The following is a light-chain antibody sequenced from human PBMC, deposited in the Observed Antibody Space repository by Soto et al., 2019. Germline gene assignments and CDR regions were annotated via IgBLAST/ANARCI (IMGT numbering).Light chain of an antibody. CDR1: QSISSY. J-gene: IGKJ4*01. Sequence: DIQMTQSPSSLSASVGDRVTITSRASQSISSYLNWYQQRPGKAPNNLIYAASRLQSGVPSRFSGSGSGTDFTLTISNLQPEDVATYYCQQSYGSPLTFGGGTKVEIK. CDR3: QQSYGSPLT. CDR2: AAS. V-gene: IGKV1-39*01.